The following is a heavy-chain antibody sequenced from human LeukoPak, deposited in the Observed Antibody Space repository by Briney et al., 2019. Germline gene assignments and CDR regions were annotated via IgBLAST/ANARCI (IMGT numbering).Heavy chain of an antibody. CDR3: AKDDSGSYSYYFDY. V-gene: IGHV3-30*18. CDR2: ISYDGSNK. J-gene: IGHJ4*02. D-gene: IGHD1-26*01. Sequence: PGGSLRLSCAASGFTFSSYGMHWVRQAPGKGLEWVAVISYDGSNKYYADSVKGRFTISRDNSKNTLYLQMNSLRAEDTAVYYCAKDDSGSYSYYFDYWGQGTLVTVSS. CDR1: GFTFSSYG.